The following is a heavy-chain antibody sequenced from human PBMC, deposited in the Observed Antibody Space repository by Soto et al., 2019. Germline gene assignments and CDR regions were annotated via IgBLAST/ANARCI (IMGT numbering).Heavy chain of an antibody. CDR3: AYISTPLDY. CDR1: GFTFSSYA. CDR2: ISGSGGST. D-gene: IGHD6-13*01. J-gene: IGHJ4*01. V-gene: IGHV3-23*01. Sequence: EVQLLESGGGLVQPGGSLRLSCAASGFTFSSYAMSWVRQAPGKGLEWVSAISGSGGSTYYADSVKGRFTISRDKSKNPVYIQMTSLRAADTAVYYCAYISTPLDYRGQGTLVTVSS.